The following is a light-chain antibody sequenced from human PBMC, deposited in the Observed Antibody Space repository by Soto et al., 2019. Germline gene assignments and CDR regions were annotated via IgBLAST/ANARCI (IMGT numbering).Light chain of an antibody. CDR2: DAS. Sequence: DIPMTQSPSTLPASVGDRVTITCRASQSISTWLAWYQQKPGRAPRLLMYDASNLESGVPSRFSGSGSGSEFTLTISSLQPDDFATYYCQQYYDNSRTFGQGTKVEIK. CDR1: QSISTW. V-gene: IGKV1-5*01. J-gene: IGKJ1*01. CDR3: QQYYDNSRT.